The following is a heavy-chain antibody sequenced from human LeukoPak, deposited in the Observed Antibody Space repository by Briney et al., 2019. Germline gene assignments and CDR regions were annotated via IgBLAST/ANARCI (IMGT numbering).Heavy chain of an antibody. CDR1: GFTFSSYS. CDR2: ISSSSSYI. V-gene: IGHV3-21*01. J-gene: IGHJ6*02. CDR3: ARDAVDTANAV. D-gene: IGHD5-18*01. Sequence: GGSLRLSCAASGFTFSSYSMNWVRQAPGKGLEWVSSISSSSSYIYYADSVKGRFTVSRDNAKNSLYLQMNSLRAEDTAVYYCARDAVDTANAVWGQGTTVTVSS.